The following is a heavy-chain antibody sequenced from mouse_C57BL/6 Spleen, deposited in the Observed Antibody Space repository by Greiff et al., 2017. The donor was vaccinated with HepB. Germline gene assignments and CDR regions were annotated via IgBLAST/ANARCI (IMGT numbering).Heavy chain of an antibody. CDR3: ARRVDWYFDV. D-gene: IGHD1-1*02. V-gene: IGHV1-50*01. CDR2: IDPSDSYT. J-gene: IGHJ1*03. CDR1: GYTFTSYW. Sequence: QVQLQQPGAELVKPGASVKLSCKASGYTFTSYWMQWVKQRPGQGLEWIGEIDPSDSYTNYNQKFKGKATLTVDTSSSTAYMQLSSLTSEDSAVYYCARRVDWYFDVWGTGTTVTVSS.